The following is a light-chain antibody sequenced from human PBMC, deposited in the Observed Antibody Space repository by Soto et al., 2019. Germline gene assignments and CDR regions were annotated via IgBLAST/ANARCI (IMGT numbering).Light chain of an antibody. CDR3: QSYDSSLSGVV. CDR2: ANT. V-gene: IGLV1-40*01. Sequence: QSVLTQPPSVSGAPGQKVTISCTGSSSNFGAGYDVHWYQQIPGTAPKLLIYANTNRPSGVPDRFSGPKSGTSASLAITGLQAEDEADYYCQSYDSSLSGVVFGGGTKVTVL. J-gene: IGLJ2*01. CDR1: SSNFGAGYD.